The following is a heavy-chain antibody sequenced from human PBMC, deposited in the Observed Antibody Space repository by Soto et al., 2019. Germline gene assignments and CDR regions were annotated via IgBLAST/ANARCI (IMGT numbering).Heavy chain of an antibody. D-gene: IGHD3-16*01. CDR3: AREGGDGYNTRPAPFDY. J-gene: IGHJ4*02. V-gene: IGHV1-2*02. Sequence: QVQLVQSGAEVKKPGASVKVSCKASGYTFTAYYMHWVRQAPGQGLEWMGWINPKSAGTNYAQNFRGRVTMTRDTSISTAYMELSRLTSDDTAVYYCAREGGDGYNTRPAPFDYWGQGALVTVS. CDR1: GYTFTAYY. CDR2: INPKSAGT.